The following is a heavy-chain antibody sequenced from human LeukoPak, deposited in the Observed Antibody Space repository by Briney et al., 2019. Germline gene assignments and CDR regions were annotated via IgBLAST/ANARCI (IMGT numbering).Heavy chain of an antibody. V-gene: IGHV1-2*02. Sequence: ASVKVSCKASEYTFTGYYMHWVRQAPGQGLEWMGWINPNSGGTNYAQKFQGRVTMTRDTSISTAYMELSSLRSDDTAVYYCARSYQWLVREDAFDIWGQGTRVTVSS. J-gene: IGHJ3*02. D-gene: IGHD6-19*01. CDR1: EYTFTGYY. CDR2: INPNSGGT. CDR3: ARSYQWLVREDAFDI.